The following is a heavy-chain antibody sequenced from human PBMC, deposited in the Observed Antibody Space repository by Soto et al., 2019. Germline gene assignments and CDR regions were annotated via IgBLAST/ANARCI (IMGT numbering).Heavy chain of an antibody. CDR1: GGTISSFA. V-gene: IGHV1-69*01. Sequence: QVQLVQSGAEVKKPGSSVKVSCTTSGGTISSFAIHWVRQAPGQGLEWMGGIIPFDGTTNYAEKFQGRVTITADASTSTAYMDLSSLRSDDTAVYYCARSFTKSRRGGVACDYLGQGTLLTVSP. J-gene: IGHJ4*02. D-gene: IGHD3-3*01. CDR2: IIPFDGTT. CDR3: ARSFTKSRRGGVACDY.